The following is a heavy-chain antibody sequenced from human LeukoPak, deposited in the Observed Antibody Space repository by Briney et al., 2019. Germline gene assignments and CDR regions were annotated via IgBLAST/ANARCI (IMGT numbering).Heavy chain of an antibody. CDR2: ISGSGGTT. CDR1: GLTFSNYA. CDR3: AKQGVSGYTSGWDWYFDL. Sequence: PGGSLRLSCAASGLTFSNYAMSWVRQAPGKGLEWVSAISGSGGTTYYADSVRGRFSISRDNSDNTLFLQMNSLRAEDTAVYYCAKQGVSGYTSGWDWYFDLWGRGTLVTVSS. V-gene: IGHV3-23*01. J-gene: IGHJ2*01. D-gene: IGHD6-25*01.